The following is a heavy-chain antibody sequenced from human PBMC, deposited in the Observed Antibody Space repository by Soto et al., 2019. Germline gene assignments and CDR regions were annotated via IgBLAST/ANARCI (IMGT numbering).Heavy chain of an antibody. Sequence: SETLSLTCTVSGGSMRNYFWTWIRQPPVKGLEWIGYIHYSGTTSFFSSYNPSLRSRVTISEDTAKNQFPLNLLSVTTADTAVYFCAAGEASSRNLAPYYLDFWGQGTLVTVSS. J-gene: IGHJ4*02. V-gene: IGHV4-59*01. CDR3: AAGEASSRNLAPYYLDF. CDR1: GGSMRNYF. CDR2: IHYSGTT. D-gene: IGHD6-13*01.